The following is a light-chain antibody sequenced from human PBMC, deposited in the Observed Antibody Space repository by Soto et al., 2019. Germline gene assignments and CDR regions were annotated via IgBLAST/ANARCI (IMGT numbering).Light chain of an antibody. CDR2: GAS. CDR1: QSVSSSY. J-gene: IGKJ5*01. CDR3: QQYGSSLAIT. Sequence: ELVLTESPGTLSLSPGERVTLSCRASQSVSSSYLACYQQKPGQAPSHLIYGASSRATGISDKFSGSGSETDFTLTISRLEPEDFAAYYCQQYGSSLAITVEQGTRLETK. V-gene: IGKV3-20*01.